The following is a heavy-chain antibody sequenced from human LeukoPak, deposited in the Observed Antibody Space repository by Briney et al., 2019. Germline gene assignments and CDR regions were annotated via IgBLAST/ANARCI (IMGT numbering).Heavy chain of an antibody. CDR3: ASYFRSSWIFDY. V-gene: IGHV4-61*01. Sequence: SETLSLTCTVSGGSVSSGSYYWSWIRQPPGKGLEWIGYIYYGGSTNYNPSLKSRVTISVDTSKNQFSLKLSSVPAADTAVYYCASYFRSSWIFDYWCQGALITVSS. CDR2: IYYGGST. D-gene: IGHD6-13*01. J-gene: IGHJ4*02. CDR1: GGSVSSGSYY.